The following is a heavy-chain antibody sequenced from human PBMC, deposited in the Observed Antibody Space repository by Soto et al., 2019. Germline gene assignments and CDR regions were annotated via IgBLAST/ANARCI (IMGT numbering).Heavy chain of an antibody. CDR3: ARDPGKNFI. V-gene: IGHV3-66*01. Sequence: EVQLVESGGGLVQPGGSLRLSCAVSGFSVSNNFLSWVRQAPGKGLEWVSLIYSGGNTYYADSVKGRFTISRDNSKNTVYLHMNSLRAEDTAVYYCARDPGKNFIWGQGTMVTVSS. CDR2: IYSGGNT. CDR1: GFSVSNNF. J-gene: IGHJ3*02.